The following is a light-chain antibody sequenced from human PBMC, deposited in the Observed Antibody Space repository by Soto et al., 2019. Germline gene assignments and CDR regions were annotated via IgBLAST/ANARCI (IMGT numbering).Light chain of an antibody. CDR2: ATS. CDR3: QQYDTSPPMYT. Sequence: EIVLTQSPGTLSLSPGERATLSCRASQSVDSTYLAWYQQKPDQSPRLLIYATSTRAAGIPDRFSGSGSGTDFTLTISRLEPDDVAVYYCQQYDTSPPMYTLGQGTKVDIK. J-gene: IGKJ2*01. V-gene: IGKV3-20*01. CDR1: QSVDSTY.